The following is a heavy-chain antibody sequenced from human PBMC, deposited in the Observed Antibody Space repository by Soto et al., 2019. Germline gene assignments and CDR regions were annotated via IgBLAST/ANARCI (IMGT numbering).Heavy chain of an antibody. CDR1: GYTCTSYG. CDR3: ARDLVTYYDFWSGYYTPNWFDP. J-gene: IGHJ5*02. V-gene: IGHV1-18*01. CDR2: ISAYNGNT. D-gene: IGHD3-3*01. Sequence: QVQLVQSGAEVKKPGAAVKVSCKASGYTCTSYGISWVRQAPGQGPEWMGWISAYNGNTNYAQKLQGRVTMTTDTSTSTGYMELRSLRSDDTAVYYCARDLVTYYDFWSGYYTPNWFDPWGQGTLVTVSS.